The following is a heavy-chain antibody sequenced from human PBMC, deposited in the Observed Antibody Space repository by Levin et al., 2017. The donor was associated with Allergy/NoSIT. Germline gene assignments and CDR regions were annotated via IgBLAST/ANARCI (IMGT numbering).Heavy chain of an antibody. CDR3: ARDFSDRRAAPDY. D-gene: IGHD2-15*01. J-gene: IGHJ4*02. V-gene: IGHV3-30-3*01. CDR1: GFTFSSYA. CDR2: ISYDGSNK. Sequence: PGGSLRLSCAASGFTFSSYAMHWVRQAPGKGLEWVAVISYDGSNKYYADSVKGRFTISRDNSKNTLYLQMNSLRAEDTAVYYCARDFSDRRAAPDYWGQGTLVTVSS.